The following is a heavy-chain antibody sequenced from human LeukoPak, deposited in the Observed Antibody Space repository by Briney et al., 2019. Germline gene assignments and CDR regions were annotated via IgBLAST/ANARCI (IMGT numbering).Heavy chain of an antibody. CDR3: ARDQEGTYYFDY. J-gene: IGHJ4*02. CDR2: IYYSGST. V-gene: IGHV4-39*07. Sequence: SETLSLTCTVSGGSISSSSYYWGWIRQPPGKGLEWIGSIYYSGSTNYNPSLKSRATISLDTSKNQFSLKVNSVTAADTAVYYCARDQEGTYYFDYWGQGTLVTVSS. CDR1: GGSISSSSYY.